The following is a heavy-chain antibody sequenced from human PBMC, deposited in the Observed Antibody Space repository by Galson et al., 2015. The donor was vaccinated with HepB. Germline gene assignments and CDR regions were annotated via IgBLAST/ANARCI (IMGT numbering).Heavy chain of an antibody. D-gene: IGHD4-23*01. V-gene: IGHV5-51*01. CDR3: ARLRGTVVTGAPAYFDY. CDR2: IYPGDSDT. J-gene: IGHJ4*02. CDR1: GYSFTSYW. Sequence: QSGAEVKKPGESLKISCKGSGYSFTSYWIGWVRQMPGKGLEWMGIIYPGDSDTRYSPSFQGQVTISADKSISTAYLQWSSLKASDTAMYYCARLRGTVVTGAPAYFDYWGQGTLVTVSS.